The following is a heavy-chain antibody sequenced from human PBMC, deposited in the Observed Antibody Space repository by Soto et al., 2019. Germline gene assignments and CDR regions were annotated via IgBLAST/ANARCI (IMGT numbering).Heavy chain of an antibody. D-gene: IGHD1-20*01. CDR1: GYTFTGYY. J-gene: IGHJ6*02. CDR2: MNPNSGNT. V-gene: IGHV1-8*02. CDR3: ASYNQRGYYGMDV. Sequence: ASVKVSCKASGYTFTGYYMHWVRQAPGQGLEWMGWMNPNSGNTGYAQKFQGRVTMTRNTSISTAYMGLGSLRSEDTAVYYCASYNQRGYYGMDVWGQGTTVTVSS.